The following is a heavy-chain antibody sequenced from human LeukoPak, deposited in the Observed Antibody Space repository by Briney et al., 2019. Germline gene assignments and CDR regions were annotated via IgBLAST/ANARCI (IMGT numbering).Heavy chain of an antibody. CDR1: GFTFDDYG. D-gene: IGHD5/OR15-5a*01. V-gene: IGHV3-20*04. CDR2: INWNGGST. Sequence: PGGSLRLSCAASGFTFDDYGTSWVRQAPGKGLEWVSGINWNGGSTGYADSVKGRFTISRDNAKNSLYLQMNSLRAEDTAVYYCARDLRLNKYYFDYWGQGTLVTVSS. J-gene: IGHJ4*02. CDR3: ARDLRLNKYYFDY.